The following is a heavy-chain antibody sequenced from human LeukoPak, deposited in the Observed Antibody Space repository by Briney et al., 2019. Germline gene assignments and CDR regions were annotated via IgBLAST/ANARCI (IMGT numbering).Heavy chain of an antibody. J-gene: IGHJ4*02. CDR3: AREVYYFDY. CDR2: TNWNGGST. Sequence: GGSLRLSCAASGFTFDDYGMSWARQAPGKGLEWVSGTNWNGGSTGYADSVKGRFTISRDNAKNSLYLQMSSLRAEDTALYYCAREVYYFDYWGQGTLVTVSS. V-gene: IGHV3-20*04. CDR1: GFTFDDYG.